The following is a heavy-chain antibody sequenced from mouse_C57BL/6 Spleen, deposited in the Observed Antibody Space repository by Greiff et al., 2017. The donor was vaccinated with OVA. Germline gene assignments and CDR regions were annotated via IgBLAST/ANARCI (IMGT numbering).Heavy chain of an antibody. CDR2: INPYNGGT. V-gene: IGHV1-19*01. D-gene: IGHD2-4*01. J-gene: IGHJ3*01. CDR3: ARSAVYYDLAY. CDR1: GYTFTDYY. Sequence: VQLQQSGPVLVKPGASVKMSCKASGYTFTDYYMNWVKQSHGKSLEWIGVINPYNGGTSYNQKFKGKATLTVDKSSSTAYMELNSLTSEDSAVYYCARSAVYYDLAYWGQGTLVTVSA.